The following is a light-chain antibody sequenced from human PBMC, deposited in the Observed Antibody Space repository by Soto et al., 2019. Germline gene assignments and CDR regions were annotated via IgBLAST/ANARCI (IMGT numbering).Light chain of an antibody. J-gene: IGKJ1*01. Sequence: IVLTPSPDSLAASPGERSTINCKSSQRVLYGSNNKNYLAWYQQKPGQPPKLLIYWASTRESGVPDRFSGSGSGTDFTPTISSLQAEDVAGYYCQQYDSTTPWTFGQGAKVDIK. CDR1: QRVLYGSNNKNY. V-gene: IGKV4-1*01. CDR3: QQYDSTTPWT. CDR2: WAS.